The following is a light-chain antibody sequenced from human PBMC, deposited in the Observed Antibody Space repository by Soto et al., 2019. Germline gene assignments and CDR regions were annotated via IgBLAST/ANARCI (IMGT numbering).Light chain of an antibody. CDR1: QSISSNY. CDR3: QQYGSSSWT. V-gene: IGKV3-20*01. Sequence: EIVLTQSPGTLSLSPGERATLSCRASQSISSNYLAWYQQKPGQAPRLLIFGASRRATGIPDTFSGSGSGTDFTLTISRLEPEDFAVYYCQQYGSSSWTFGQGTKV. J-gene: IGKJ1*01. CDR2: GAS.